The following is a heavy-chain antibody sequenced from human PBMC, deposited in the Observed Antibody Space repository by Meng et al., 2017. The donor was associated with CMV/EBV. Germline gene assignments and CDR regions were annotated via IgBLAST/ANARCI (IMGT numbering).Heavy chain of an antibody. V-gene: IGHV3-11*04. CDR1: GFTFSDYY. J-gene: IGHJ4*02. D-gene: IGHD2-2*01. CDR2: ISSSGSTI. Sequence: GGSLRLSCAASGFTFSDYYMSWIRQAPGKGLEWVSYISSSGSTIYYADSVKGRFTISRDNAKNSLYLQMNSLRGEDTAVYHCARVRCCSSTRCYVELDYWGQGTLVTVSS. CDR3: ARVRCCSSTRCYVELDY.